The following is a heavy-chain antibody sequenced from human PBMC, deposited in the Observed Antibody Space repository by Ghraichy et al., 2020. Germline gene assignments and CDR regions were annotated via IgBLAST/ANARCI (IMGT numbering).Heavy chain of an antibody. D-gene: IGHD3-10*01. CDR1: GFTFSSYA. V-gene: IGHV3-64D*06. CDR3: VKGGSDYYDSGRYSIPDKMDG. J-gene: IGHJ6*02. CDR2: ISSNGGST. Sequence: GGSLRLSCSASGFTFSSYAIHWVRQAPGKGLEHVSFISSNGGSTYYADSVKGRFTISRDNFKNTLYLQMSSLRAEDTAVYYCVKGGSDYYDSGRYSIPDKMDGWGQGTTVTVSS.